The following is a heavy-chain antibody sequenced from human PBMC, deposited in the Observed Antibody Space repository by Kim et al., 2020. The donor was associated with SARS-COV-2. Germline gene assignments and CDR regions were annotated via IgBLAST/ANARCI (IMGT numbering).Heavy chain of an antibody. CDR1: GGSVSSGTYY. CDR3: ARVFLGLWYFDL. CDR2: IYYSGSA. J-gene: IGHJ2*01. Sequence: SETLSLTCTVSGGSVSSGTYYWSWIRQPPGKGLEWIGYIYYSGSADYNPSLKSRVTMSLDPSKNQFSLKLRSVTAADTAVYYCARVFLGLWYFDLWGRGT. V-gene: IGHV4-61*01.